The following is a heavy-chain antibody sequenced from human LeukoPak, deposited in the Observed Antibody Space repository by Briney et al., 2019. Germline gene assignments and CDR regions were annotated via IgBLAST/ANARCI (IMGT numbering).Heavy chain of an antibody. J-gene: IGHJ4*02. CDR1: GFPFSVYE. CDR2: IASSGTIK. Sequence: PGGSLRLSCVVSGFPFSVYEMNWVRQAPGKGLKWVSNIASSGTIKYYADSVKGRFSISRDNAKSSLYLQMNSLRVEDTAVYYCALLAVASDFDYWGQGALVTVSS. V-gene: IGHV3-48*03. CDR3: ALLAVASDFDY. D-gene: IGHD6-19*01.